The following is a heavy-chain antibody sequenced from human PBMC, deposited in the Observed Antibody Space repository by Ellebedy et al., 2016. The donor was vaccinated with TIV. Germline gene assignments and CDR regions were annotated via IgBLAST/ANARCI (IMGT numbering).Heavy chain of an antibody. CDR2: ISSSSTYI. D-gene: IGHD6-19*01. CDR3: AGPMVGVAGEIDY. CDR1: KFTFSRYS. Sequence: GESLKISXAASKFTFSRYSMNWVRQAPGKGLEWVSSISSSSTYIYYADSVKGRFTISRDNTKNSLYLQMNSLRAEDTAVYYCAGPMVGVAGEIDYWGQGTLVTVSS. J-gene: IGHJ4*02. V-gene: IGHV3-21*06.